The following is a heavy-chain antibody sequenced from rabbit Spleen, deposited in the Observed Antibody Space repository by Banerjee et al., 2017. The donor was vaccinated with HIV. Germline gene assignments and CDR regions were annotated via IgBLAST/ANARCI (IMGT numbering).Heavy chain of an antibody. J-gene: IGHJ4*01. CDR2: IDPVFGIT. V-gene: IGHV1S7*01. CDR3: ARVAETSGWGEDL. CDR1: GFTLSRYY. D-gene: IGHD4-1*01. Sequence: QLEESAGGLVQPGGSLKLSCKASGFTLSRYYMNWVRQAPGKGLEWIGYIDPVFGITYYANWVNGRFSISRENAQNTVFLQMTSLTAADTATYFCARVAETSGWGEDLWGPVTLVTVS.